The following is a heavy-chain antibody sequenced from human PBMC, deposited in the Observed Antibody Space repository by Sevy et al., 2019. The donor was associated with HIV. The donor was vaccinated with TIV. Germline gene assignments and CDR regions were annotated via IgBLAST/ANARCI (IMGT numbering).Heavy chain of an antibody. D-gene: IGHD4-17*01. CDR2: IIGSGVRT. CDR3: AKDFHDYGDFSFDY. Sequence: GGSLRLSCTASGFSFSSYAMSWVRQAPGKGLEWVSTIIGSGVRTYSADSVKGRFTISRDNSKHTLYMQMTSLRAEDTAVYCMAKDFHDYGDFSFDYWGRGTLVTVSS. V-gene: IGHV3-23*01. J-gene: IGHJ4*02. CDR1: GFSFSSYA.